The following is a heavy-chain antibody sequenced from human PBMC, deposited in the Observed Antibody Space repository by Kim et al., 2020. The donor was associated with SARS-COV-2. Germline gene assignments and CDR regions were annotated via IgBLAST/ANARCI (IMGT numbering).Heavy chain of an antibody. CDR3: ARGVVPAAMGGYYYYYYGMDV. Sequence: SVKVSCKASGGTFSSYAISWVRQAPGQGLEWMGRIIPILGIANYAQKFQGRVTITADKSTSTAYMELSSLRSEDTAVYYCARGVVPAAMGGYYYYYYGMDVWGQGTTVTVSS. V-gene: IGHV1-69*04. D-gene: IGHD2-2*01. CDR1: GGTFSSYA. CDR2: IIPILGIA. J-gene: IGHJ6*02.